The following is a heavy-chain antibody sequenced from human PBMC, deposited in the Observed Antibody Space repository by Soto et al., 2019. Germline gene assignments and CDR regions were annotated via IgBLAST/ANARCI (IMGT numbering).Heavy chain of an antibody. CDR2: ISAYNGNT. V-gene: IGHV1-18*01. CDR1: GYTFTSYG. J-gene: IGHJ4*02. D-gene: IGHD3-3*01. CDR3: ERGLGGSGFLEWLLSY. Sequence: QVPLVQSGAEVKKPGASVKVSCKASGYTFTSYGISWVRQAPGQGLEWMGWISAYNGNTNYAQKLQGRVTMTTDTATSTANMELRKLRSDDTAVYYCERGLGGSGFLEWLLSYWGQGTLVTVSS.